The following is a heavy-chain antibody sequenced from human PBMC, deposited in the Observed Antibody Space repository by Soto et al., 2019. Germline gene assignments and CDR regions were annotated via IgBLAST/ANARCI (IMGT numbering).Heavy chain of an antibody. Sequence: VQLVESGGGVVQPGRSLRLSCAASGFTFSSYAMHWVRQAPGKGLEWVAVISYDGSNQYYADSVKSRLTIARDNSKNTLYLQMNSLRAEETAVYYCARDWSRWDYWGQGTLVTVST. CDR3: ARDWSRWDY. CDR2: ISYDGSNQ. V-gene: IGHV3-30-3*01. J-gene: IGHJ4*02. D-gene: IGHD2-15*01. CDR1: GFTFSSYA.